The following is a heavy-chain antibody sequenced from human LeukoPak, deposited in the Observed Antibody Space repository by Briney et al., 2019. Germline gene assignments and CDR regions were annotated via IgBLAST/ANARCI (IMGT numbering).Heavy chain of an antibody. CDR2: IYYSGST. V-gene: IGHV4-59*01. CDR3: AGAPDGGPLDY. J-gene: IGHJ4*02. Sequence: SETLSLTCTVSGGSISSYYWSWIRQPPGKGLEWIGYIYYSGSTNYNPSLKSRVTISVDTSKNQFSLKLSTVTAADTAVYYCAGAPDGGPLDYWGQGTLVTVSS. CDR1: GGSISSYY. D-gene: IGHD4-23*01.